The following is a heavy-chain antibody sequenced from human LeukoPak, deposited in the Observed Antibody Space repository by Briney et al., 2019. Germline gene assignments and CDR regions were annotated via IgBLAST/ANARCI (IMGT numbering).Heavy chain of an antibody. V-gene: IGHV4-39*07. J-gene: IGHJ5*02. D-gene: IGHD2-2*01. CDR3: ARGRLDCTTTSCASESWFDP. CDR2: IYYSGNT. Sequence: SETLSLTCTVSGGSISSTSYYWGWIRQSPGKGLEWIGSIYYSGNTYYNPSLKSRVTISLDTSQNQFSLNLSSLTAADAALYYCARGRLDCTTTSCASESWFDPWGQGTLVTVSS. CDR1: GGSISSTSYY.